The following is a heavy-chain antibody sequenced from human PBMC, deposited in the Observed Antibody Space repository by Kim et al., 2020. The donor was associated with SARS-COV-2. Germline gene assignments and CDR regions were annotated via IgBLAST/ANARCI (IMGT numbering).Heavy chain of an antibody. CDR3: ASGPYYYDSSGFLSPGPDY. V-gene: IGHV3-11*06. CDR2: ISSSSSYT. Sequence: GGSLRLSCAASGFTFSDYYMSWIRQAPGKGLEWVSYISSSSSYTNYADSVKGRFTISRDNAKNSLYLQMNSLRADDTAVYYCASGPYYYDSSGFLSPGPDYWGQGTLVTVSS. CDR1: GFTFSDYY. J-gene: IGHJ4*02. D-gene: IGHD3-22*01.